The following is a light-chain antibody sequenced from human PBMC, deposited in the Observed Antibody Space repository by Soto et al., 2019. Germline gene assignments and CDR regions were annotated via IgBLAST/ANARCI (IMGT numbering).Light chain of an antibody. CDR2: EVS. CDR3: SSYAGSNNYV. V-gene: IGLV2-8*01. Sequence: QSALTQPPSASGSPGQSVTISCTGTSSDDGGYNYVSWYQQHPGKAPKLMIYEVSKRPSGVPDRFSGSKSGNTASLTVSGLQDEDEADYYCSSYAGSNNYVFGTGTKLTVL. CDR1: SSDDGGYNY. J-gene: IGLJ1*01.